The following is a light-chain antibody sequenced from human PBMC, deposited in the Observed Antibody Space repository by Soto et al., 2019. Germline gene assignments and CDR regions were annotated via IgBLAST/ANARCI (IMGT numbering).Light chain of an antibody. CDR2: DNN. Sequence: QSVLTQPPSVSAAPGQKVTISCSGSSSNIGNNYVSWYQQLPGTAPKLLIYDNNKRPSGIPDRFSGSKSGTSATLGITGLXXXXXXXXXCGTWDSSLSAAVFGGGTQL. CDR3: GTWDSSLSAAV. J-gene: IGLJ7*01. CDR1: SSNIGNNY. V-gene: IGLV1-51*01.